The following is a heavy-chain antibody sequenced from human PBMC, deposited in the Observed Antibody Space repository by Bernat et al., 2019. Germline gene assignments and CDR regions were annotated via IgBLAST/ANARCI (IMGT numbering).Heavy chain of an antibody. J-gene: IGHJ6*03. D-gene: IGHD3-3*01. CDR3: ARVLWSGHYYMDV. V-gene: IGHV3-74*01. CDR1: GFTFSSYW. CDR2: INSDGSST. Sequence: VQLVESGGGLVQPGGSLRLSCAASGFTFSSYWMHWVRQGQGKGLVWVSRINSDGSSTSYADSVKGRFTISRDNAKNTLYLQMSSLRAEDTAVYYCARVLWSGHYYMDVWGKGTTVTVSS.